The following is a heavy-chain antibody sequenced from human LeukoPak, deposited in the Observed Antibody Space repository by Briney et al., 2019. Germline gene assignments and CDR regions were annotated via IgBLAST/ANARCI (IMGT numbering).Heavy chain of an antibody. J-gene: IGHJ2*01. CDR2: IYYRGST. CDR3: ARDLSLGYRYFDL. V-gene: IGHV4-59*02. D-gene: IGHD1-26*01. CDR1: GGSVSSYY. Sequence: QVQLQESGPGLVKPSETLALTCLVSGGSVSSYYWSWIRQPPGKGLELLGYIYYRGSTNYKPSLKSRVTISIDTSKNQFSLNLTSVTAADTAVYYCARDLSLGYRYFDLWGRGTLVTVSS.